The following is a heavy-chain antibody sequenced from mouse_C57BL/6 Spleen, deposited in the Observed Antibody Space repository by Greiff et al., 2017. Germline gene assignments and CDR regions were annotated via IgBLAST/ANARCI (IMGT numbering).Heavy chain of an antibody. D-gene: IGHD2-5*01. Sequence: VQLQQSGPELVKPGASVKISCKASGYSFTDYNMNWVKQSNGKRLEWIGVINPNSGTTSYNQKFKGKATLTVDQSSSTAYMQLNSLTSEDSAVYYCAGDYSNFDYAMDYWGQGTSVTVSS. CDR3: AGDYSNFDYAMDY. CDR2: INPNSGTT. V-gene: IGHV1-39*01. J-gene: IGHJ4*01. CDR1: GYSFTDYN.